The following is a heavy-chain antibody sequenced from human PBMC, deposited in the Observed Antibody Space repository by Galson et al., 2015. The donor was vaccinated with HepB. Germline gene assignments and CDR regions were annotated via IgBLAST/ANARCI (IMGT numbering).Heavy chain of an antibody. V-gene: IGHV3-21*01. Sequence: SLRLSCAASGFTFSSYSMNWVRQAPGKGLEWVSSISSSSSYIYYADSVKGRFTISRDNAKNSLYLQMNSLRAEDTAVYYCAREGQLWLRGGRPEPHYYMDVWGKGTTVTVSS. CDR1: GFTFSSYS. CDR2: ISSSSSYI. D-gene: IGHD5-18*01. CDR3: AREGQLWLRGGRPEPHYYMDV. J-gene: IGHJ6*03.